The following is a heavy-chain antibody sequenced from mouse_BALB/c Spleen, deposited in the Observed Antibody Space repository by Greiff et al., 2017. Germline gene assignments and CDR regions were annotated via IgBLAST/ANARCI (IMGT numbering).Heavy chain of an antibody. J-gene: IGHJ3*01. D-gene: IGHD1-1*01. V-gene: IGHV10-1*02. CDR1: GFTFNTYA. CDR3: VRHGGFYYGSSYGWFAY. CDR2: IRSKSNNYAT. Sequence: EVQGVESGGGLVQPKGSLKLSCAASGFTFNTYAMNWVRQAPGKGLEWVARIRSKSNNYATYYADSVKDRFTISRDDSQSMLYLQMNNLKTEDTAMYYCVRHGGFYYGSSYGWFAYWGQGTLVTVSA.